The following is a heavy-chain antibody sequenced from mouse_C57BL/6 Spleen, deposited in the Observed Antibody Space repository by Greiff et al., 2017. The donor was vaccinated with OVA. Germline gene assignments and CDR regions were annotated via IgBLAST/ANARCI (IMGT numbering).Heavy chain of an antibody. V-gene: IGHV5-4*03. Sequence: EVNVVESGGGLVKPGGSLKLSCAASGFTFSSYAMSWVRQTPEKRLEWVATISDGGSYTYYPDNVKGRFTISRDNAKNNLYLQMSHLKSEDTAMYYCARGTGNWFAYWGQGTLVTVSA. D-gene: IGHD4-1*01. CDR3: ARGTGNWFAY. CDR2: ISDGGSYT. CDR1: GFTFSSYA. J-gene: IGHJ3*01.